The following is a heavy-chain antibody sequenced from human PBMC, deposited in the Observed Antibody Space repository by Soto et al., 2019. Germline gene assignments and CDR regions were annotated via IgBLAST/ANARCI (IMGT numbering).Heavy chain of an antibody. D-gene: IGHD3-22*01. V-gene: IGHV3-33*01. CDR2: IWYDGSKK. J-gene: IGHJ4*02. CDR3: ARAPFTIYDTSGYYDY. CDR1: GFTFSSSG. Sequence: GGSLRLSCAASGFTFSSSGMHWVRQAPGKGLEWVALIWYDGSKKYYADSVKGRFSISRDNSKNTVYLQMNSLRAEDTAVYYCARAPFTIYDTSGYYDYWGQGTLVTVSS.